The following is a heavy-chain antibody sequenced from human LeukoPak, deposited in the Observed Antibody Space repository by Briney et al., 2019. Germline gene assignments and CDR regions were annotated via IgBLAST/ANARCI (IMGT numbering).Heavy chain of an antibody. Sequence: GGSLKISCQGSGYHFTNYWIAWVRQVPGKGLEWMGIIYPGDSDTRYSPSFQGQVTISADKSISTAYLQWSSLKASDTAMYYCARHRPYSSAGDYWGQGTLVTVSS. J-gene: IGHJ4*02. CDR2: IYPGDSDT. CDR3: ARHRPYSSAGDY. V-gene: IGHV5-51*01. CDR1: GYHFTNYW. D-gene: IGHD6-13*01.